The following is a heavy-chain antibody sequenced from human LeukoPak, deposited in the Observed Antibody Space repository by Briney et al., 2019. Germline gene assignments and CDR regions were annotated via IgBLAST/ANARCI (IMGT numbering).Heavy chain of an antibody. D-gene: IGHD3-9*01. CDR3: AKDSHYNILTGRDAYDI. CDR2: INSNGQNT. V-gene: IGHV3-64*01. J-gene: IGHJ3*02. CDR1: GFTFSGHA. Sequence: GGSLRLSCAASGFTFSGHAMVWVRQAPGKGLEYVSAINSNGQNTYYANSVKGRFTISRDNSKNTLYLQMNSLRAEDTAVYYCAKDSHYNILTGRDAYDIWGQGTMVTVSS.